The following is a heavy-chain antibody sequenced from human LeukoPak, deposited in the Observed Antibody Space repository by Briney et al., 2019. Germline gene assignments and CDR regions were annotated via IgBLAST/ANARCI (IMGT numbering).Heavy chain of an antibody. CDR1: GGSISSGSYF. CDR2: IYTSGST. D-gene: IGHD6-6*01. V-gene: IGHV4-61*02. Sequence: SQTLSLTCTVSGGSISSGSYFWSWIRQPAGKGLEWIGRIYTSGSTNYNPSLKSRVTISVDTPKNQFSLKLSSVTAADTAVYYCARDLSSLYYFDYWGQGTLVTVSS. J-gene: IGHJ4*02. CDR3: ARDLSSLYYFDY.